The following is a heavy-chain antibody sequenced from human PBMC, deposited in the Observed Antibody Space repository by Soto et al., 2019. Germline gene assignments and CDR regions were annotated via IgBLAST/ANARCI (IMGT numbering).Heavy chain of an antibody. J-gene: IGHJ3*02. V-gene: IGHV4-59*01. D-gene: IGHD2-8*01. CDR2: IDYSGST. CDR1: GGSISSYY. CDR3: ARALKYCTNGVCYKVGGAFDI. Sequence: QVQLQESGPGLVKPSETLSLTCTVSGGSISSYYWSWIRQPPGKGLEWIGYIDYSGSTNYNPSLKSRVTISVDTSKNQFSLKLSSVTAAYTAVYYCARALKYCTNGVCYKVGGAFDIWGQGTMVTVSS.